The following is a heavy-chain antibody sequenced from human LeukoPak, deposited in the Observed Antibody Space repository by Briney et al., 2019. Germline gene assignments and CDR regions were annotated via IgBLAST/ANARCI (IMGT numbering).Heavy chain of an antibody. CDR1: GFIFSTYG. D-gene: IGHD3-16*01. J-gene: IGHJ4*02. CDR3: AKDTRAMIAFGGLIHPHY. CDR2: ISYDGSNR. V-gene: IGHV3-30*18. Sequence: GGSLRLSCEVSGFIFSTYGMHWVRQAPGKGLEWVAVISYDGSNRYYAYSVKGRFTISRDNPKKTLYLEMNSLRAEDTAVYYCAKDTRAMIAFGGLIHPHYWGQGTPVTVSS.